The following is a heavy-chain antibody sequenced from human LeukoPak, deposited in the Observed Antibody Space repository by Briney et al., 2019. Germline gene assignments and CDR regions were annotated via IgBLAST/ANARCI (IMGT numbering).Heavy chain of an antibody. CDR3: ARSPGGNARTWLDY. CDR1: GYTFTNYA. V-gene: IGHV1-3*02. J-gene: IGHJ4*02. D-gene: IGHD4-23*01. CDR2: TDGATGNT. Sequence: ASVKVSCKASGYTFTNYALHWVRQAPGQRLEWMGWTDGATGNTRFSQDFQGRLTITIDTSASTAYMELSSLRSEDTAVYYCARSPGGNARTWLDYWGQGTLVTVSS.